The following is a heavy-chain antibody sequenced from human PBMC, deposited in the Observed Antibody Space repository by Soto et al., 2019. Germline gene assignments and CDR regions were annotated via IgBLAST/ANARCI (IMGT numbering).Heavy chain of an antibody. D-gene: IGHD2-15*01. Sequence: EMQLVESGEGLVQPGGSLRLSCAASGFTVSSSYITWVRQAPGKGLEWVSVMYAGGTTYYAGSVKGRFTFSRDNSKNMLYLQMNNLRAEDTAVYYCAREFRDGSNTRLAFDPWGQGTLVTVSS. CDR1: GFTVSSSY. V-gene: IGHV3-66*01. J-gene: IGHJ5*02. CDR3: AREFRDGSNTRLAFDP. CDR2: MYAGGTT.